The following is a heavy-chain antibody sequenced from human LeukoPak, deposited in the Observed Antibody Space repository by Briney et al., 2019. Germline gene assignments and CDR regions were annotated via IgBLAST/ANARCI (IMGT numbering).Heavy chain of an antibody. Sequence: PGGSLRLSCAASGFTFSSYDMHWVRQATGKGLEWVSAIGTAGDTYYPGSVKGRFTISRENAKNSLYLQMNSLRAGDTAVHYCARGAWNYYGSGSYYNFDYWGQGTLVTVSS. CDR3: ARGAWNYYGSGSYYNFDY. J-gene: IGHJ4*02. D-gene: IGHD3-10*01. CDR2: IGTAGDT. V-gene: IGHV3-13*04. CDR1: GFTFSSYD.